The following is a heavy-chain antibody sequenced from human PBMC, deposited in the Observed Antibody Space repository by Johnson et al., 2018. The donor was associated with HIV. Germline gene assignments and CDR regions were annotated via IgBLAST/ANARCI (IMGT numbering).Heavy chain of an antibody. Sequence: VQLVESGGGLVQPGGSLRLSCAASGFTFSSYAMSWVRQAPGKGLEWVAIIKEDGGETYYVDSVKGRFTISRDNSKNTLYLQMNSLRAEDTALYYCARDSMVQGVMWAFDIWGQGTMVTVSS. CDR2: IKEDGGET. D-gene: IGHD3-10*01. CDR3: ARDSMVQGVMWAFDI. CDR1: GFTFSSYA. V-gene: IGHV3-7*03. J-gene: IGHJ3*02.